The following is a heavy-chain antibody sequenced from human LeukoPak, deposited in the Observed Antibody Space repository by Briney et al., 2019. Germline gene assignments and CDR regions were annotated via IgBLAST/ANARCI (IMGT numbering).Heavy chain of an antibody. CDR1: GFTFSSYS. D-gene: IGHD2-2*01. J-gene: IGHJ4*02. Sequence: GGSLRLSCAASGFTFSSYSMNWVRQAPGKGLEWVSSISSSSSYIYYADSVKGRFTISRDNPKNSLYLQMNSLRAEDTAVYYCASRIGYCSSTSCAYFDYWGQGTLVTVSS. CDR3: ASRIGYCSSTSCAYFDY. V-gene: IGHV3-21*01. CDR2: ISSSSSYI.